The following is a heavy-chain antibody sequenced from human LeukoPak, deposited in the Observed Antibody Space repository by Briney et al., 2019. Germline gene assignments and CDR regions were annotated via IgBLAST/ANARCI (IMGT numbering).Heavy chain of an antibody. CDR1: GGSISSSSYY. CDR3: AIHNNYYDSSVFSRHQGLNCDY. V-gene: IGHV4-39*01. J-gene: IGHJ4*02. Sequence: SETLSLTCTVSGGSISSSSYYWGWIRQPPGKGLEWIGSIYYSGSTYYNPSLKSRVTISVDTSKNQFSLKLSSVTAADTAVYYCAIHNNYYDSSVFSRHQGLNCDYGGQGPLVTVAS. D-gene: IGHD3-22*01. CDR2: IYYSGST.